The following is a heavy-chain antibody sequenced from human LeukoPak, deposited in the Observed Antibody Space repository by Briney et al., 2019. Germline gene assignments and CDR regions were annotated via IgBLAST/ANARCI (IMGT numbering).Heavy chain of an antibody. CDR2: MYYSGST. CDR3: ARGIHVGYCSSTSCHPHYSFDY. Sequence: SETLSLTCTVSGVSVSSGSYDWRWIRQPRGKGLEWIGYMYYSGSTNNNPSLKSRVTISVDTSKNQFSLKLSSVTAADTAVYYCARGIHVGYCSSTSCHPHYSFDYWGQGTLVTVSS. CDR1: GVSVSSGSYD. V-gene: IGHV4-61*01. D-gene: IGHD2-2*01. J-gene: IGHJ4*02.